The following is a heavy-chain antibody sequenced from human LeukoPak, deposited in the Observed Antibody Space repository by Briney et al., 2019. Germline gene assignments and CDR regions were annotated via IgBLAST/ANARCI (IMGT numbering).Heavy chain of an antibody. CDR3: ARGFVVVVAATAGYDAFDI. V-gene: IGHV1-69*06. J-gene: IGHJ3*02. D-gene: IGHD2-15*01. CDR2: IIPIFGTA. Sequence: SVKVSCEASGGTFSSYAISWVRQAPGQGLEWMGGIIPIFGTANYAQKFQGRVTITADKSTSTAYMELSSLRSEDTAVYYCARGFVVVVAATAGYDAFDIWGQGTMVTVSS. CDR1: GGTFSSYA.